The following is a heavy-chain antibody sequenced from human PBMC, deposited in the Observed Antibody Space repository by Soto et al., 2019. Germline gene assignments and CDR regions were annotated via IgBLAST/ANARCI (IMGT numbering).Heavy chain of an antibody. D-gene: IGHD3-22*01. V-gene: IGHV1-2*04. CDR1: GYTFTGYY. J-gene: IGHJ4*02. CDR2: INPNSGGT. CDR3: EKIGHNNGYYDY. Sequence: QVQLVQSGAEVKEPGASVKVSCKASGYTFTGYYMHWVRQAPGQGLEWMGWINPNSGGTNYAQKFQGWVTMTRDTSISTAYMELSRLRSDDTAVYFCEKIGHNNGYYDYWGQGTLVTVSS.